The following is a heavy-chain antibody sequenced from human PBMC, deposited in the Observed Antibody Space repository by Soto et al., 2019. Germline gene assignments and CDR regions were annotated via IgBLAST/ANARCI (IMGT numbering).Heavy chain of an antibody. J-gene: IGHJ5*02. CDR2: ISGSGGST. V-gene: IGHV3-23*01. D-gene: IGHD3-3*01. CDR1: GFTFSSYA. CDR3: AKGQAIFGVVTLNWFDP. Sequence: EVQLLESGGGLVQPGGSLRLSCAASGFTFSSYAMSWVRQAPGKGLEWVSAISGSGGSTYYADSVKGRFTISRDNTKNTQCLQINSVRAEDTAVYYCAKGQAIFGVVTLNWFDPWGQGTLVTVSS.